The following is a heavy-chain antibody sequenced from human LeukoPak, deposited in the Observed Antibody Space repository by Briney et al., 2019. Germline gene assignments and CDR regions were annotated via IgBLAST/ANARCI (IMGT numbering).Heavy chain of an antibody. J-gene: IGHJ5*02. CDR1: GGSFSRYY. Sequence: SETLSLTCAVYGGSFSRYYWTWIRQPPGKGLEWIGEINHSGSANYNPSLKSRVTISVDVSKSQFSLKLSSVTAADTAVYYCARSRYYDSSGYYINWFDPWGQGTLVTVSS. D-gene: IGHD3-22*01. CDR2: INHSGSA. CDR3: ARSRYYDSSGYYINWFDP. V-gene: IGHV4-34*01.